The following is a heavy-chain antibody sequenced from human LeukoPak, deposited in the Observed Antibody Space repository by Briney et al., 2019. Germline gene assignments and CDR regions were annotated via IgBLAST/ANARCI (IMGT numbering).Heavy chain of an antibody. J-gene: IGHJ6*04. CDR1: AFTFSSYE. V-gene: IGHV3-48*03. Sequence: GGSLRLSCAASAFTFSSYEMNWVRRAPGRGLESVSYISSSGSTIYYADSVKGRFTISRDNAKNSLYLQMNSLRAEDTAVYYCAELGITMIGGVWGKGTTVTISS. D-gene: IGHD3-10*02. CDR2: ISSSGSTI. CDR3: AELGITMIGGV.